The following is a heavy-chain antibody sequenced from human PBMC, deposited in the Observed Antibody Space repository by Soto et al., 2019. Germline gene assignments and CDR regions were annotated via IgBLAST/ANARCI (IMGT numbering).Heavy chain of an antibody. CDR2: INPDGSEK. J-gene: IGHJ4*02. CDR3: SRSLDS. Sequence: TVGSLRLSCAASGFAFSSFWMDWVRQAPGQGLEWVANINPDGSEKHYVDSVKGRFTISRDNAKNSLYLHMSSLTAEDSALYYCSRSLDSWGQGTRVTVSS. V-gene: IGHV3-7*01. CDR1: GFAFSSFW.